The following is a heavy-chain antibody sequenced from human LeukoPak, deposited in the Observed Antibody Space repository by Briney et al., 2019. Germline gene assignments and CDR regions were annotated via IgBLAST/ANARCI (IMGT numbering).Heavy chain of an antibody. D-gene: IGHD2-15*01. Sequence: ASVKVSCKASGYTFTGYYMHWVRQAPGQGLERMGWINPNSGGTNYAQKFQGRVTMTRDTSISTAYMELSRLRSDDTAVYYCAGEVGSGQNYYYYYGMDVWGQGTTVTVSS. CDR3: AGEVGSGQNYYYYYGMDV. V-gene: IGHV1-2*02. J-gene: IGHJ6*02. CDR2: INPNSGGT. CDR1: GYTFTGYY.